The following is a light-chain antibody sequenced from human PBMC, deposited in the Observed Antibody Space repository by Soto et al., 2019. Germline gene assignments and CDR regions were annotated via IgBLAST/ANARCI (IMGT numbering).Light chain of an antibody. CDR2: STN. J-gene: IGLJ7*01. V-gene: IGLV8-61*01. CDR3: VLYMGSGIWV. CDR1: SGSVSTSYY. Sequence: QAVVTQEPSFSVSPGGTVTLTRGLSSGSVSTSYYHSWYQQTPGQAPRTLIYSTNTRSSGVPDRFSGSILGNKAALTITGAQADDESDYYCVLYMGSGIWVFGGGTQLTVL.